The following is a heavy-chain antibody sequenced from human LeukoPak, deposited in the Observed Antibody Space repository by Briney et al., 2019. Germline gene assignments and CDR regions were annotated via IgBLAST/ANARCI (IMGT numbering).Heavy chain of an antibody. CDR3: ARGGPYMSASWYRGVYHYIDV. CDR1: GDSFLYY. J-gene: IGHJ6*03. D-gene: IGHD6-13*01. CDR2: INLRGST. Sequence: PSETLSLTCAVYGDSFLYYWTWIRQSPGKGLELIGEINLRGSTNYNPSLNSRVSISLDSSKNQFSLTLSSVTAADTAVYYCARGGPYMSASWYRGVYHYIDVWGRGTSVTVSS. V-gene: IGHV4-34*01.